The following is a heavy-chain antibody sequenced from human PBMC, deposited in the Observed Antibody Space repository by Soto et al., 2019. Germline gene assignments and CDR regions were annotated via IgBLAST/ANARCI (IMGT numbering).Heavy chain of an antibody. J-gene: IGHJ4*02. CDR3: AKGTDRGYSYGNSDY. D-gene: IGHD5-18*01. CDR1: GFTFSSYG. CDR2: ISYDGSNK. V-gene: IGHV3-30*18. Sequence: QVQLVESGGGVVQPGRSLRLSCAASGFTFSSYGMHWVRQAPGKGLEWVAVISYDGSNKYYADSVKGRFTISRDNSKNTLYLQINSLRAEDTAVYYCAKGTDRGYSYGNSDYWGQGTLVTVSS.